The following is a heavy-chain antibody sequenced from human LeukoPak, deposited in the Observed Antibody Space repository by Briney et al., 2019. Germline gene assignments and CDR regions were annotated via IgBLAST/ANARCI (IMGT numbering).Heavy chain of an antibody. J-gene: IGHJ4*02. CDR3: AKGRLSSGWLGTDY. CDR2: ISYDGSNK. Sequence: PGRSLRLSCAASGFTFSSYGMHWVRQAPGKGLEWVVVISYDGSNKYYADAVKGRITISRDNFKNTVDLEMNSLKVGDTAVYYCAKGRLSSGWLGTDYWGQGTLVTVSS. CDR1: GFTFSSYG. D-gene: IGHD6-19*01. V-gene: IGHV3-30*18.